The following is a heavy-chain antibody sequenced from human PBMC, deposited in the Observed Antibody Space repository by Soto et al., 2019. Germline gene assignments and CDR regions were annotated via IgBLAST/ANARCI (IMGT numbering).Heavy chain of an antibody. CDR3: ARPVGKLGVDAFDI. J-gene: IGHJ3*02. Sequence: ASVKVSCKASGYTFTGYYMHWVRQAPGQGLEWMGWINPNSGGTNYAQKFQGWVTMTRDTSISTAYMELSRLRSDDTAVYYCARPVGKLGVDAFDIWGQGTMVTVSS. CDR2: INPNSGGT. D-gene: IGHD3-16*01. V-gene: IGHV1-2*04. CDR1: GYTFTGYY.